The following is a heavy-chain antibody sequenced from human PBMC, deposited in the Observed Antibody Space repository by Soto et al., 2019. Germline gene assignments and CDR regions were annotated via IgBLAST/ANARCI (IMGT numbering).Heavy chain of an antibody. Sequence: GGSLRLSCAASGFTFSSYGMHWVRQAPGKGLEWVAVISYDGSNKYYADYVKGRFTISRDNSKNTLYLQMNSLRAEDTAVYYFARAFELPRARKGIDYWGQGTQVTVSS. D-gene: IGHD3-10*01. CDR2: ISYDGSNK. V-gene: IGHV3-30*03. J-gene: IGHJ4*02. CDR3: ARAFELPRARKGIDY. CDR1: GFTFSSYG.